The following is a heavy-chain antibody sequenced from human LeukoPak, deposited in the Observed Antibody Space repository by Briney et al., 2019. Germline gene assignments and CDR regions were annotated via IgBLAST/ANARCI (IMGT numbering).Heavy chain of an antibody. V-gene: IGHV4-30-4*01. D-gene: IGHD4-23*01. CDR1: GGSISSGDYY. CDR3: ARDSRGYGGNSRAFGI. J-gene: IGHJ3*02. CDR2: IYYSGST. Sequence: SETLSLTCTVSGGSISSGDYYWSWIRQPPGKGLEWIGYIYYSGSTYYNPSLKSRVTISVDTSKNQFSLKLSSVTAADTAVYYCARDSRGYGGNSRAFGIWGQGTMVTVSS.